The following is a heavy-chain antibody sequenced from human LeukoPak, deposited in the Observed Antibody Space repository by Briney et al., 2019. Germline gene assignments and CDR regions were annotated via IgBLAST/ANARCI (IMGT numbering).Heavy chain of an antibody. J-gene: IGHJ4*02. CDR3: ARAGGRVVTAIDAY. CDR2: ISAYNGNI. V-gene: IGHV1-18*01. D-gene: IGHD2-21*02. Sequence: GASLKLSCKTSGYTFASYGINWVRQAPGQGLGWMGWISAYNGNINYAQNLQGRVTMTTDTSTSTVYLELRSLRSDDTAIYYCARAGGRVVTAIDAYWGQGTLVTVSS. CDR1: GYTFASYG.